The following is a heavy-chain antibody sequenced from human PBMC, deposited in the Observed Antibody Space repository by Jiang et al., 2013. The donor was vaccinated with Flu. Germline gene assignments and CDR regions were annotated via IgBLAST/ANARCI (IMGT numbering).Heavy chain of an antibody. Sequence: GESLKISCKGSGFSFTTYWIGWVRQMPGKGLEWMGIIYPSDSSTRYSPSFQGQVTISADKSISTAYLQWGSLKASDTAMYYCARHSVEMSPIKGFDYYGMDVWGQGTTVTVSS. V-gene: IGHV5-51*01. CDR2: IYPSDSST. CDR3: ARHSVEMSPIKGFDYYGMDV. CDR1: GFSFTTYW. J-gene: IGHJ6*02. D-gene: IGHD5-24*01.